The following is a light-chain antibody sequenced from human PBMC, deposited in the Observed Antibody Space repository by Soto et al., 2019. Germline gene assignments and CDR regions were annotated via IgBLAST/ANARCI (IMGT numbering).Light chain of an antibody. CDR3: LQYCTTPEA. V-gene: IGKV4-1*01. CDR1: QSILYSSNNKNY. J-gene: IGKJ1*01. CDR2: WAS. Sequence: DIVMTQSPDSLAVSLGERATINCKSSQSILYSSNNKNYLAWYQQKPGQRPKLLIYWASTRESGVPDRFSGSGSGTDFTLTISSLQAEDAAVYYCLQYCTTPEAFGQGTKVEIK.